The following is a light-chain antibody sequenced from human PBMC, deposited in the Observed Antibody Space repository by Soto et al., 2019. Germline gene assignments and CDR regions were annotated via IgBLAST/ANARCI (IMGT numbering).Light chain of an antibody. V-gene: IGLV4-69*01. Sequence: QSVLTQSPSASASLGASVNLTCTLSSGHSTYAVAWHQQHPEQGPRYLMKVKRDGSHIKGDGVSDRFSGSSSGTARFLTISSLQSEDEADYYCQTWGTGVRVFGGGTKLTVL. CDR3: QTWGTGVRV. J-gene: IGLJ2*01. CDR1: SGHSTYA. CDR2: VKRDGSH.